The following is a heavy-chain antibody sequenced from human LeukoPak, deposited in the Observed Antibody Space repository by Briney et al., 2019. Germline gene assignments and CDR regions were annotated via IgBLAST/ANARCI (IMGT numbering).Heavy chain of an antibody. CDR1: GYTFSSYG. CDR2: IATYNGNS. J-gene: IGHJ5*02. D-gene: IGHD6-13*01. Sequence: ASVKVSCKASGYTFSSYGISWVRQAPGQGLEWTGWIATYNGNSKYAQKVQGRVTMTTDTSTTTAYMELRTLRSDDTAVYYCARGMVGLAANGNWFDPWGQGTLVTVSS. CDR3: ARGMVGLAANGNWFDP. V-gene: IGHV1-18*01.